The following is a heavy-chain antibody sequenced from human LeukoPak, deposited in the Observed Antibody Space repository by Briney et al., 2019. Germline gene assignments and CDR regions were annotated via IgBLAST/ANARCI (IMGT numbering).Heavy chain of an antibody. J-gene: IGHJ4*02. Sequence: SETLSLTCTVSGGSVSSGSYYWGWIRQPPGKGLEWIGSIYYSGSTYYNPSLKSRVTISVDTSKNQFSLKLSSVTAADTAVYYCARGLRGGDYWGQGTPVTVSS. D-gene: IGHD5/OR15-5a*01. V-gene: IGHV4-39*01. CDR2: IYYSGST. CDR1: GGSVSSGSYY. CDR3: ARGLRGGDY.